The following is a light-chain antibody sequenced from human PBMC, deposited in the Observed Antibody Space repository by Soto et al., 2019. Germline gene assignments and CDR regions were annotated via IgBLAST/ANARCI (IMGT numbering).Light chain of an antibody. CDR2: DVS. V-gene: IGLV2-14*01. Sequence: QSALTQPASVSWSPGQSITIACTGTSCDVGGYNYVSWYQQYPAKATRLVVSDVSNRPSGVFNRFSGCKSGNSAALNISGLQAEDEADYYCGSWASSSTDVFGTGTKLTVL. J-gene: IGLJ1*01. CDR1: SCDVGGYNY. CDR3: GSWASSSTDV.